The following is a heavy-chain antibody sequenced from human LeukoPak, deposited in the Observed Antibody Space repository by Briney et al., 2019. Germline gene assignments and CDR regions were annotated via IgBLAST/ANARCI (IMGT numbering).Heavy chain of an antibody. CDR1: GFTFSSYW. J-gene: IGHJ4*02. Sequence: GGSLRLSCATSGFTFSSYWMSWVRQAPGKGLEWVANIKQDGSEKNYLDSVKGRFTISRDNAKNSLYLQMNSLRAEDTAVYYCERQRYHDSWGQGTLVTVSS. CDR2: IKQDGSEK. D-gene: IGHD2-2*01. V-gene: IGHV3-7*01. CDR3: ERQRYHDS.